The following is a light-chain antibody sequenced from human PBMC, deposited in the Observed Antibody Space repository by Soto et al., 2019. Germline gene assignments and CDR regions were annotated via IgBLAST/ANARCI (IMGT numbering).Light chain of an antibody. CDR1: TSNIGTNT. Sequence: QPVLTQPPSASGTPGQRVTLSCSGSTSNIGTNTVNWFQHVPGSAPKLLIYTNDQRPSGVPDRFSGSRSGTSASLAISGLQSEDEADYYCATWDDSVYVFGTGTKVTVL. J-gene: IGLJ1*01. V-gene: IGLV1-44*01. CDR3: ATWDDSVYV. CDR2: TND.